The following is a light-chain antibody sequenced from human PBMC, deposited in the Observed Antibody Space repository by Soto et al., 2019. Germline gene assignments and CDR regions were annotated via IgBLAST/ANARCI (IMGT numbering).Light chain of an antibody. Sequence: EIVLTQSPATLSLSPGERTTLSCRASQSVSSYLAWYQKKPGQAPRLLIYDASNRATGIPARFSGSGSGTDFTLTISSLEPEDFAVYYCQQRSNWPLTFGGGTRWISN. V-gene: IGKV3-11*01. J-gene: IGKJ4*01. CDR1: QSVSSY. CDR2: DAS. CDR3: QQRSNWPLT.